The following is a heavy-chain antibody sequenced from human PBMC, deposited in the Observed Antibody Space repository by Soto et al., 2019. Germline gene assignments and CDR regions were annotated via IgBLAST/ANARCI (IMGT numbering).Heavy chain of an antibody. D-gene: IGHD6-13*01. Sequence: QLQLQESGPGLVKPSETLSLTCTVSGGSISSSSYYWGWIRQPPGKGLEWIGSIYYSGSTYYNPSLKSRVTISVDTSKNQFSLKLSSVTAADTAVYYCARRADGSSWYGGYYYYYYGMDVWGQGTTVTVSS. CDR3: ARRADGSSWYGGYYYYYYGMDV. J-gene: IGHJ6*02. V-gene: IGHV4-39*01. CDR2: IYYSGST. CDR1: GGSISSSSYY.